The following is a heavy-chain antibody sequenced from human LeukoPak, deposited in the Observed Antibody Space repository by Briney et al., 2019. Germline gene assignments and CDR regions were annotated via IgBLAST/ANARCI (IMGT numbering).Heavy chain of an antibody. D-gene: IGHD6-6*01. J-gene: IGHJ5*02. V-gene: IGHV4-59*01. CDR2: IYCSGST. CDR3: ARDYEGYSSSSPWFDP. Sequence: SETLSLTCTVSGGSISSYYWSWIRQPPGKGLEWIGYIYCSGSTNYNPSLKSRVTISVDTSKNQFSLKLSSVTAADTAVYYCARDYEGYSSSSPWFDPWGQGTLVTVSS. CDR1: GGSISSYY.